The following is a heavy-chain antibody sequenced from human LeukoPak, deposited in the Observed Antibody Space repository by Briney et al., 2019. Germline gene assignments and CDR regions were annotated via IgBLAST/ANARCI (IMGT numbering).Heavy chain of an antibody. CDR1: GYTFTGHY. V-gene: IGHV1-2*02. CDR2: ITSDSGGT. Sequence: GASVKVSCKASGYTFTGHYMHWVRQAPGQGLKWMGWITSDSGGTNYAQKFQGRVTMTRDTSIGTAYMELSRLRSDDTAVYYCARAKVYYDDTMEYYEGDAFDIWGQGTLVTVSS. D-gene: IGHD3-3*01. J-gene: IGHJ3*02. CDR3: ARAKVYYDDTMEYYEGDAFDI.